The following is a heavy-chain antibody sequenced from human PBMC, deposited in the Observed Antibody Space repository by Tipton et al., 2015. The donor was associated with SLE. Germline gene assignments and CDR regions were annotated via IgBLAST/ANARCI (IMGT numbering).Heavy chain of an antibody. CDR2: IYYIGST. Sequence: TLSLTCEVSGGAFSGYYWSWVRQPPGKGLEWIGYIYYIGSTNYNPSLKSRVTISVDRSKNHYSLRLSSVTAADTAVYYCARHPTTATTPWEWYFDLWGRGTLVTVSS. CDR3: ARHPTTATTPWEWYFDL. J-gene: IGHJ2*01. D-gene: IGHD4-17*01. CDR1: GGAFSGYY. V-gene: IGHV4-59*08.